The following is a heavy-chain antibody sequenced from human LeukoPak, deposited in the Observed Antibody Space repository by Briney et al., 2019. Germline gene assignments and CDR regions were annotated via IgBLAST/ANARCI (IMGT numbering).Heavy chain of an antibody. CDR2: IYYSGST. D-gene: IGHD3-22*01. J-gene: IGHJ4*02. CDR3: AKTANYDSSGYYYVDY. V-gene: IGHV4-59*01. Sequence: SETLSLTCTVSGGSISSYYWSWIRQPPGKGLEWIGYIYYSGSTNYNPSLKSRVTISVDTSKNQFSLKLSSVTAADTAMYYCAKTANYDSSGYYYVDYWGQGTLVTVSS. CDR1: GGSISSYY.